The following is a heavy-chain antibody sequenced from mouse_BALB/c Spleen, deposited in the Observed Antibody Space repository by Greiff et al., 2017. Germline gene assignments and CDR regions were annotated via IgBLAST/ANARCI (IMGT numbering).Heavy chain of an antibody. J-gene: IGHJ3*01. CDR1: GFTFSDYY. D-gene: IGHD2-1*01. Sequence: EVKVEESGGGLVKPGGSLKLSCAASGFTFSDYYMYWVRQTPEKRLEWVATISDGGSYTYYPDSVKGRFTISRDNAKNNLYLQMSSLKSEDTAMYYCARGYGNYAWFAYWGQGTLVTVSA. V-gene: IGHV5-4*02. CDR3: ARGYGNYAWFAY. CDR2: ISDGGSYT.